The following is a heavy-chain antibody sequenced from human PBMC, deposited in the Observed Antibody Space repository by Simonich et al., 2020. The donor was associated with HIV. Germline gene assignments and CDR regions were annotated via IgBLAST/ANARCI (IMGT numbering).Heavy chain of an antibody. CDR1: GYTFTGYY. CDR2: INPNRGGT. Sequence: QVQLVQSGAEVKKPGASVKVSCKASGYTFTGYYMHWGRQAPGQGLEWMGWINPNRGGTNYAQKFQGRVTMTRNTSISTAYMELSSLRSEDTAVYYCARGYCSSTSCYLHYWGQGTLVTVSS. V-gene: IGHV1-2*02. CDR3: ARGYCSSTSCYLHY. J-gene: IGHJ4*02. D-gene: IGHD2-2*01.